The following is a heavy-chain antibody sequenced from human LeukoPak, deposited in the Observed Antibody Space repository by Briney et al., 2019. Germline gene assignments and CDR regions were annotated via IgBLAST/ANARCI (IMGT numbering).Heavy chain of an antibody. Sequence: SETLSLTCAVYGGSFSGYYWSWIRQPPGKGLEWIGYIYHSGSTYYNPSLKSRVTISVDRSKNQFSLKLSSVTAADTAVYYCAREGDYNGVSPAYDYWGQGTLVTVSS. CDR3: AREGDYNGVSPAYDY. CDR2: IYHSGST. J-gene: IGHJ4*02. V-gene: IGHV4-34*01. D-gene: IGHD2-8*01. CDR1: GGSFSGYY.